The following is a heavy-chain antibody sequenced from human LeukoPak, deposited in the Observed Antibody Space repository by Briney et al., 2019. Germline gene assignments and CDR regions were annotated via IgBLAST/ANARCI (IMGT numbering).Heavy chain of an antibody. CDR1: GYTFTGYY. J-gene: IGHJ4*02. Sequence: GASVKVSCKASGYTFTGYYMHWVRQAPGQGLEWMGWINPNSGGTNYAQKFQGWVTMTRDTSISTAYMELSRLRSDDTAVYYCAKDPQGLRYFDWSIDYWGQGTLVTVSS. CDR3: AKDPQGLRYFDWSIDY. CDR2: INPNSGGT. D-gene: IGHD3-9*01. V-gene: IGHV1-2*04.